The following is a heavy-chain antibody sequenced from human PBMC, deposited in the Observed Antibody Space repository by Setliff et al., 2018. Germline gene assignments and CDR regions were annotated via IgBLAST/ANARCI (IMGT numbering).Heavy chain of an antibody. Sequence: ASVKVSCKASGYTFTGYYIHWVRQAPGQGLEYMGWINPNSGGTNYAPKFQGRVTMTRDTYISTVYMEVSRLRSDDTAVYFCARDGDILTTYYIYYYYMDVWGKGTTVTVS. CDR3: ARDGDILTTYYIYYYYMDV. D-gene: IGHD3-9*01. CDR2: INPNSGGT. CDR1: GYTFTGYY. J-gene: IGHJ6*03. V-gene: IGHV1-2*02.